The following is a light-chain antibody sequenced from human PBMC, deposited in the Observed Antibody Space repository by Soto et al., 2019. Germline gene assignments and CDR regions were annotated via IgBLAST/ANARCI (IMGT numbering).Light chain of an antibody. Sequence: QSALTQPASVSGSPGQSITISCTGTSSDVGAYNYVSWYQQHPGKVPKLLIYDVSNRPSGVSNRLSGSKSGNTASLTISGLQAEDEADYYCSSHTTISTSVFGTGTKVTV. CDR2: DVS. CDR1: SSDVGAYNY. V-gene: IGLV2-14*01. J-gene: IGLJ1*01. CDR3: SSHTTISTSV.